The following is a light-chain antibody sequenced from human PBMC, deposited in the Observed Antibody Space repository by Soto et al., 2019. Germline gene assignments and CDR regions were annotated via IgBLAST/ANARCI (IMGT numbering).Light chain of an antibody. CDR2: TAS. CDR1: QNINIY. J-gene: IGKJ1*01. CDR3: QQTYNTPVT. V-gene: IGKV1-39*01. Sequence: DIQMTQSPSSLSASVGDSVTITCRARQNINIYLSWSQQKPGKAPKLLIYTASNLQSEVPSRFSGSASGTDFTLTISSLHPEDFATYYCQQTYNTPVTFGQGTKVEVK.